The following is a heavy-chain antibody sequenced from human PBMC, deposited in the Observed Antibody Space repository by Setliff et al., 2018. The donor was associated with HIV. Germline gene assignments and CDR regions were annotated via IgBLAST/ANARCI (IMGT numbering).Heavy chain of an antibody. CDR3: ARDRIEVVVDGPHDVFDV. V-gene: IGHV4-4*07. D-gene: IGHD2-15*01. Sequence: SETLSLTCTVSGDSIGYYYWSWIRQPAGRGLEWMGRIHTSGSTNYNPSLTSRVTLSVDTSKNQFFLKLTSLSAADTAVYYCARDRIEVVVDGPHDVFDVWGRGATVTVTS. J-gene: IGHJ3*01. CDR1: GDSIGYYY. CDR2: IHTSGST.